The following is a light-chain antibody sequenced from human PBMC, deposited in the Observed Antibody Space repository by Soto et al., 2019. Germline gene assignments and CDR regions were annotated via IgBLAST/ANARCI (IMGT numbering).Light chain of an antibody. CDR3: CSYAGSSSYVV. CDR1: SSDVGSYNL. V-gene: IGLV2-23*01. Sequence: QSALTQPASVSGSPGQSITLSCTGTSSDVGSYNLVSWYQLHPGKAPKLMIYEGTKRPSGVSNRFSGSKSGSTASLTISGLQAEYEADYYCCSYAGSSSYVVFGGGTKLTVL. CDR2: EGT. J-gene: IGLJ2*01.